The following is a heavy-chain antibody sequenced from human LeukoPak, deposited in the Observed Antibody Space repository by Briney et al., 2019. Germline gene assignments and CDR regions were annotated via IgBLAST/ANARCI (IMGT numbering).Heavy chain of an antibody. V-gene: IGHV3-48*04. CDR2: ISGSSSTT. CDR1: GFTFSSYS. D-gene: IGHD2-2*02. J-gene: IGHJ4*02. Sequence: PGGSLRLSCAASGFTFSSYSMNWVRQAPGKGLEWVSYISGSSSTTYYADSVKGRFTISRDNAKNSLYLQMNSLRAEDTAVYYYASVTLDQRRYDVHYFDYWGQGTRVTVSS. CDR3: ASVTLDQRRYDVHYFDY.